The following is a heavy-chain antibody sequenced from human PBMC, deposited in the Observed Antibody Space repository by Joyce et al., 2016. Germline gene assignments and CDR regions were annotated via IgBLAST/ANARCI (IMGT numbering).Heavy chain of an antibody. V-gene: IGHV3-23*01. CDR1: GFTFSSYA. CDR3: AKSSGSGSTYYFDF. CDR2: ISATGGST. J-gene: IGHJ4*02. D-gene: IGHD3-10*01. Sequence: EVQLLESGGGLVQPGGSPRLSCAASGFTFSSYAMNWVRQTPGKGQEWVSAISATGGSTYYADSVKGRFTISRDSSKNTLYLQMNSLRAEDTAVYYCAKSSGSGSTYYFDFWGQGTLVTVSS.